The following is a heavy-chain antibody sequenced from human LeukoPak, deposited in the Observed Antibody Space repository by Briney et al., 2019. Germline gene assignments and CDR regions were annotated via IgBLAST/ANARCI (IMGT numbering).Heavy chain of an antibody. J-gene: IGHJ4*02. CDR3: ARAEGFVPHFDF. V-gene: IGHV4-38-2*02. CDR1: DYSISSGFF. Sequence: SETLYLTCTVSDYSISSGFFWSWIRQPAGTGPEWIGTIYRTGTTYYNPSLKSRVTIFIDTSKNQFSLNVNSVTAADTAVYYCARAEGFVPHFDFWGQGILVTVSS. CDR2: IYRTGTT. D-gene: IGHD2-15*01.